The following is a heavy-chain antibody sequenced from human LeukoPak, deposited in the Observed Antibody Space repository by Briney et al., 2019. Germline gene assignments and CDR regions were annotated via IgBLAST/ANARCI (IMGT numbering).Heavy chain of an antibody. J-gene: IGHJ5*01. D-gene: IGHD1-1*01. Sequence: GRSLRLSCAASGFTFSSYGMHWVRQVPGKGLVWVSRMNGDESSTNYADSVKGRFTISRDNAKNTLYLQMNSLRAEDTAVYYCARSQSGKYDSWGQGTLVTVSS. V-gene: IGHV3-74*01. CDR1: GFTFSSYG. CDR3: ARSQSGKYDS. CDR2: MNGDESST.